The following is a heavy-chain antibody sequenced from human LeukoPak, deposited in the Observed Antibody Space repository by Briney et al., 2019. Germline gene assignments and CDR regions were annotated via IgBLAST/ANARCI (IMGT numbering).Heavy chain of an antibody. V-gene: IGHV3-20*04. Sequence: GESLKISCAASGFTFDDYGMSWVRQAPGKGLEWVSGINWNGGSTGYADSVKGRFTISRDNAKNSLYLQMNSLRAEDTALYYCARGRGYDILTGFDYWGQGTLVTVSS. D-gene: IGHD3-9*01. CDR3: ARGRGYDILTGFDY. CDR2: INWNGGST. CDR1: GFTFDDYG. J-gene: IGHJ4*02.